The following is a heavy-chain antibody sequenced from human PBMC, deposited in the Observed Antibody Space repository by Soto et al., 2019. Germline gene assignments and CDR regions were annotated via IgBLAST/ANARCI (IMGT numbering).Heavy chain of an antibody. CDR1: GYTFTSYD. J-gene: IGHJ5*02. CDR3: ATGLRYFDWSHH. CDR2: FDPNDGKT. V-gene: IGHV1-8*01. D-gene: IGHD3-9*01. Sequence: GASVKVSCKASGYTFTSYDINWVRQATGQGLEWMGCFDPNDGKTVYAQKFQGRVTMTEDTSTDTAYMELSSLRSEDTAVYYCATGLRYFDWSHHWGQGTLVTVSS.